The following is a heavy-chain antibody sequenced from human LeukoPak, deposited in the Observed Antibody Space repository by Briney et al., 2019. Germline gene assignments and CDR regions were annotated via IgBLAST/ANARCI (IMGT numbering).Heavy chain of an antibody. Sequence: PGRSLRLSCAASGFTFSSDAMIWVRQAPGKGLEWVSSISGAGVDTHYGDSVRGRFTISRDNSRTTLYLQMNSLRLEDTAVYWCVKTMTGYFSDGFDVWGQGTIVTVSS. V-gene: IGHV3-23*01. CDR3: VKTMTGYFSDGFDV. J-gene: IGHJ3*01. D-gene: IGHD3-9*01. CDR1: GFTFSSDA. CDR2: ISGAGVDT.